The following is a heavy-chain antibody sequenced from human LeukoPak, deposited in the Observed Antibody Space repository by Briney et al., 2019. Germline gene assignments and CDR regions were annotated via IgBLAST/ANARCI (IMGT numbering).Heavy chain of an antibody. CDR1: GGSISSYY. CDR3: ARSPPGIPVYFGY. J-gene: IGHJ4*02. V-gene: IGHV4-59*01. CDR2: IYYSGST. D-gene: IGHD2-2*01. Sequence: SETLSLTCTVSGGSISSYYWSWIRQPPGKGLEWIGYIYYSGSTNYNPSLKSRVTISVDTSKNQFSLKLSSVTAADTAVYYCARSPPGIPVYFGYWGQGTLVTVSS.